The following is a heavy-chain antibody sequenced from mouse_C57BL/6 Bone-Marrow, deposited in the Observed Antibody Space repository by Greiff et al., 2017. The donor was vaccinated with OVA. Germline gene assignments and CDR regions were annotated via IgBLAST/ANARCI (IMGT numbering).Heavy chain of an antibody. Sequence: VQLKESGAELVRPGASVTLSCKASGYTFTDYEMHWVKQTPVHGLEWIGAIDPETGGTAYNQKFKGKAILTADKSSSTAYMELRSLTSEDSAVYYCTRSQYYGSRYFDYWGQGTTLTVSS. V-gene: IGHV1-15*01. D-gene: IGHD1-1*01. CDR1: GYTFTDYE. CDR3: TRSQYYGSRYFDY. J-gene: IGHJ2*01. CDR2: IDPETGGT.